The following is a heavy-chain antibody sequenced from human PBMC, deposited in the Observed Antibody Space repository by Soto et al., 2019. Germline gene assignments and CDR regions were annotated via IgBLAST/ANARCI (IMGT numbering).Heavy chain of an antibody. CDR1: GYSFTSYW. V-gene: IGHV5-51*01. Sequence: EVQLVQSGAEVKKPGESLKISCKGSGYSFTSYWIGWVRQMPGKGLEWMGIIYPGDSDTRYSPSFQGQVTISADKSISTAYLQWSSLKASDTAMYYCASPLGYYYDSSGRRDAFDIWGQGTMVTVSS. CDR2: IYPGDSDT. J-gene: IGHJ3*02. CDR3: ASPLGYYYDSSGRRDAFDI. D-gene: IGHD3-22*01.